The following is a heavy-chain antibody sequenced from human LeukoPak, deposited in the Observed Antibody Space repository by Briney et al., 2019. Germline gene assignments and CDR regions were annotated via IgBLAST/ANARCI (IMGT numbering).Heavy chain of an antibody. V-gene: IGHV3-30-3*01. D-gene: IGHD3-16*02. Sequence: GGSLRLSCVASGFTFSSYAMHWVRQAPGKGLEWVAVISYDGSNKYYADSVKGRFTISRDNSKNTLYLQMNSLRAEDTAVYYCARSMITFGGVIVPFDYWGQGTLVTVSS. CDR3: ARSMITFGGVIVPFDY. J-gene: IGHJ4*02. CDR1: GFTFSSYA. CDR2: ISYDGSNK.